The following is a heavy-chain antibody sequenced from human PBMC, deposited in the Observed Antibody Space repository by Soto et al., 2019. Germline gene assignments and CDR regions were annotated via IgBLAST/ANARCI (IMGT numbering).Heavy chain of an antibody. CDR1: GLMFSAYA. CDR2: MSGTSDDR. V-gene: IGHV3-23*01. D-gene: IGHD1-26*01. J-gene: IGHJ4*02. Sequence: EVHLLESGGGLVQPGGSLRLSCAASGLMFSAYAMHWVRQAPGQGLEWVSSMSGTSDDRYYADSVKGRFTVSRDSSTDTLYLQLNSLRAEDTALYFCAREEGGSPFDYWGQGTLVIVSS. CDR3: AREEGGSPFDY.